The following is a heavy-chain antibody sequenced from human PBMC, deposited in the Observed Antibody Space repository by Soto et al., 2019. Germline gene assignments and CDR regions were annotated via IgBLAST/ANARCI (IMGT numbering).Heavy chain of an antibody. CDR1: GFTFSSYS. CDR2: ISSSSSYI. D-gene: IGHD2-2*01. V-gene: IGHV3-21*01. J-gene: IGHJ4*02. Sequence: EVQLVESGGGVVKPGGSLRLSCAASGFTFSSYSMNWVRQAPGKGLEWVSAISSSSSYIYYADSVKGRFTISRDNAKNPLYLQMNSLRAEDTAVYYCARDRGYCSSTSCYRWFDYWGQGTLVTVSS. CDR3: ARDRGYCSSTSCYRWFDY.